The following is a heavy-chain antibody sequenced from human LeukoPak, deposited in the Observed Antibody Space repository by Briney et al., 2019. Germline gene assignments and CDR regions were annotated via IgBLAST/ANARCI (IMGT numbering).Heavy chain of an antibody. CDR2: INHSGST. CDR1: GGSFSGYY. V-gene: IGHV4-34*01. J-gene: IGHJ4*02. CDR3: ARRGGYSYGYVVDY. Sequence: SETLSLTCAVYGGSFSGYYWSWIRQPPGKGLEWFGEINHSGSTNYNPSLKSRVTISVDTSKNQFSLKLSSVTAADTAVYYCARRGGYSYGYVVDYWGQGTLVTVSS. D-gene: IGHD5-18*01.